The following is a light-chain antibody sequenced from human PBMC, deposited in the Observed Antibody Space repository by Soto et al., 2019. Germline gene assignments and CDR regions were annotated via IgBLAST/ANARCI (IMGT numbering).Light chain of an antibody. V-gene: IGKV1-39*01. CDR2: AAS. CDR3: QQSYTT. CDR1: QSISTY. J-gene: IGKJ1*01. Sequence: QLTQSPSSLSASVGDRVTITCRASQSISTYLNWYQQKPGKAPKLLIYAASNLRSGVPSRFSGSGSGTDFTLTISSLQPEDFATYYCQQSYTTFGQGTKVEIK.